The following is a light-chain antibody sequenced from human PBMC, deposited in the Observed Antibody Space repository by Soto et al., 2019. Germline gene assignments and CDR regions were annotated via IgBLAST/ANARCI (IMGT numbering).Light chain of an antibody. V-gene: IGKV3D-15*01. J-gene: IGKJ4*01. CDR1: QSVNSN. CDR2: GAS. Sequence: IVMTQSPATLSVSPGERATLSCRASQSVNSNLAWYQQKPGQAPRLLISGASSRATGIPARFSGSGSGTEFTLTISRLQSEDFAVYYCQQYNNWPPLTFGGGTKVEIK. CDR3: QQYNNWPPLT.